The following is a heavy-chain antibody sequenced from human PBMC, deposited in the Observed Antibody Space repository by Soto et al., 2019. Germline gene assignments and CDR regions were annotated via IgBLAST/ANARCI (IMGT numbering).Heavy chain of an antibody. Sequence: RASVKVSCKAPGDTFTGYYLNWVRQAPGQGLEWMGVINPHGGSTKYAQKFQGRITMTRDTSRSTVYMELSSLRSDDTAIYYCARSSGGNFGIIIEGSNWFDPWGQGTLVTVSS. V-gene: IGHV1-46*01. CDR2: INPHGGST. CDR3: ARSSGGNFGIIIEGSNWFDP. CDR1: GDTFTGYY. J-gene: IGHJ5*02. D-gene: IGHD3-3*01.